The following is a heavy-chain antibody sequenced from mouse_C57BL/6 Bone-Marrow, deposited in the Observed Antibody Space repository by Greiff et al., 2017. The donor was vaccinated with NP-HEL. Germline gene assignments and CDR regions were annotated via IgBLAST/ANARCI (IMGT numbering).Heavy chain of an antibody. V-gene: IGHV1-81*01. J-gene: IGHJ3*01. CDR3: ARRGVYSNLFAY. D-gene: IGHD2-5*01. CDR1: GYTFTSYG. Sequence: QVQLQQSGAELARPGASVKLSCKASGYTFTSYGISWVKQRTGQGLEWIGEIYPRSGNTYYNEKFKGKATLTADKSSSTAYMELRSLTSEDSAVYFCARRGVYSNLFAYWGQGTLVTVSA. CDR2: IYPRSGNT.